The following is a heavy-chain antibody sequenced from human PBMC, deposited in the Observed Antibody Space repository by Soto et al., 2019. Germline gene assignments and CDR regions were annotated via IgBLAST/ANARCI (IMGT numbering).Heavy chain of an antibody. Sequence: EVQLVESGGGLVQPGGSLRLSCAASGFTVSDNYMSWVRQAPGKGLEWVSIIYSGGTTFYADSVKGRFTISRDNSKNPLYLKMNSLRAEDTAVYFCARPVVTPSPDAFDIWGQGTMVTVSS. CDR2: IYSGGTT. J-gene: IGHJ3*02. V-gene: IGHV3-66*04. CDR3: ARPVVTPSPDAFDI. CDR1: GFTVSDNY. D-gene: IGHD2-21*02.